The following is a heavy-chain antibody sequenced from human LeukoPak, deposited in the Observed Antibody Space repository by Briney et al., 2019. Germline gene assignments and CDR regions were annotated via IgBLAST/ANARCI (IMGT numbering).Heavy chain of an antibody. D-gene: IGHD3-10*02. CDR2: IYYSGDT. Sequence: SETLSLTCNVSGGSMNNYYWSWIRQPPGRGLEWIGYIYYSGDTNYSPALKSRVTLSVDTSKNQFSLKLGSVTVADTAVYYCARQPHMLGAYYFDYWGQGTLVTVSS. CDR3: ARQPHMLGAYYFDY. V-gene: IGHV4-59*08. J-gene: IGHJ4*02. CDR1: GGSMNNYY.